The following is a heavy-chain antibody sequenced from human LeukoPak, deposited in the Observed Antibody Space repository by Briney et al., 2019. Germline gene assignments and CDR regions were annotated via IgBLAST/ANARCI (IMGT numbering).Heavy chain of an antibody. CDR3: ARSHPSGSYYLARWYFDL. D-gene: IGHD3-10*01. Sequence: PGGSLRLSCAASGFIFNDYAMHWVRQATGKGLEWVSAIGTAGDTYYPGSVKGRFTISRENAKNSLYLQMNSLRAGDTAVYYCARSHPSGSYYLARWYFDLWGRGTLVTVSS. CDR1: GFIFNDYA. V-gene: IGHV3-13*01. CDR2: IGTAGDT. J-gene: IGHJ2*01.